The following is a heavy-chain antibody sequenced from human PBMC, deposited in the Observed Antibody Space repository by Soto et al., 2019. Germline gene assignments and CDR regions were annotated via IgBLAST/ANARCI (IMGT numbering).Heavy chain of an antibody. Sequence: GSLRLSCAASGFTFSSYSMNWVRQAPGKGLEWVSSISSSSSYIYYADSVKGRFTISRDNAKNSLYLQMNSLRAEDTAVYYCARVLTDGYCSSTSCWTGFDPWGQGTLVTVSS. V-gene: IGHV3-21*01. CDR2: ISSSSSYI. CDR1: GFTFSSYS. CDR3: ARVLTDGYCSSTSCWTGFDP. J-gene: IGHJ5*02. D-gene: IGHD2-2*01.